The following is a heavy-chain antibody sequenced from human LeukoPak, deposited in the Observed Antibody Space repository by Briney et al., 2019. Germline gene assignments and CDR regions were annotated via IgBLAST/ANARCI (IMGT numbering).Heavy chain of an antibody. CDR2: FYYSGST. Sequence: SETLSLTCTVSGGSISNYYWSWIRQPPGKGLEWIGYFYYSGSTNYNPSLKSRVTISVDTSKNQFSLKLSSVTAADTAVYYCARGYTGWYPNYWGQGTLVTVSS. D-gene: IGHD6-19*01. CDR3: ARGYTGWYPNY. J-gene: IGHJ4*02. V-gene: IGHV4-59*01. CDR1: GGSISNYY.